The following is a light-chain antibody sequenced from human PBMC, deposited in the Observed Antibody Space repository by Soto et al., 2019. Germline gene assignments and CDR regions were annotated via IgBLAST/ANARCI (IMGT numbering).Light chain of an antibody. J-gene: IGLJ2*01. CDR1: SSDVGNYNY. V-gene: IGLV2-14*01. CDR3: SSYTTSGTLL. Sequence: QSALTQPASVSGSPGQSITISCTGTSSDVGNYNYVSWYQQYPGRVPKLLIYMVSNRPSGVSNRFSGSKSGNTASLTISGLQAEDEADYYCSSYTTSGTLLFGGGTKLTVL. CDR2: MVS.